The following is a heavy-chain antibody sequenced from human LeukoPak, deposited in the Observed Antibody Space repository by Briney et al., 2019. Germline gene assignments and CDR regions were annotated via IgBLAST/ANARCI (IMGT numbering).Heavy chain of an antibody. D-gene: IGHD4-17*01. J-gene: IGHJ4*02. CDR2: ISYSGTTI. Sequence: PGGALRLPCAASGFTFSDHYLSWLRQAPGKGLEWFSYISYSGTTIYYADSVKGRFTISRDNARNSLYLQMNSLRADDTAMYYCARVSATTVTIYSWGQGTLVTVSS. CDR1: GFTFSDHY. V-gene: IGHV3-11*01. CDR3: ARVSATTVTIYS.